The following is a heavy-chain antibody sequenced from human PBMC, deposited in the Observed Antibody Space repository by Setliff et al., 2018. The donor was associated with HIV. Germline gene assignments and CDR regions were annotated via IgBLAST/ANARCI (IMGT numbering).Heavy chain of an antibody. CDR3: ARRVILSYGYYFDY. Sequence: SETLSLTCAVSGYSISSGYYWGWIRQPPGKGLEWIGSIYHSGNTYYNPSLKSRVTISVDTSKNQFSLKLSSVTAADTAVYHCARRVILSYGYYFDYWGQGTLVTVSS. J-gene: IGHJ4*02. CDR2: IYHSGNT. CDR1: GYSISSGYY. V-gene: IGHV4-38-2*01. D-gene: IGHD3-16*02.